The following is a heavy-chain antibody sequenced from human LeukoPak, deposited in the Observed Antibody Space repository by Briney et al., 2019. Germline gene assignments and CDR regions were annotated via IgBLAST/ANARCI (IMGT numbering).Heavy chain of an antibody. CDR2: ISSSGSTI. CDR3: ARGSGYEFDY. D-gene: IGHD5-12*01. V-gene: IGHV3-48*03. CDR1: GFTFSSYE. J-gene: IGHJ4*02. Sequence: GGSLRLSCAASGFTFSSYEMNWVRQAPGKGLEWVSYISSSGSTIYYADSVKGRFTISRDNAKNSLYLQVNSLRAEDTAVYYCARGSGYEFDYWGQGTLVTVSS.